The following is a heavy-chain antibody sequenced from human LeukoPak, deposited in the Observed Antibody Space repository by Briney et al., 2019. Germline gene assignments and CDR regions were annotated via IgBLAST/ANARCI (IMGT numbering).Heavy chain of an antibody. D-gene: IGHD2-2*01. Sequence: SETLSLTRAVSGYSISSGYYWGWIRQPPGKGLEWIGSIYHSGSTYYNPSLKSRVTISVDTSKNQFSLKLSSVTAADTAVYYCARPAATEDAFDIWGQGTMVTVSS. V-gene: IGHV4-38-2*01. CDR1: GYSISSGYY. J-gene: IGHJ3*02. CDR2: IYHSGST. CDR3: ARPAATEDAFDI.